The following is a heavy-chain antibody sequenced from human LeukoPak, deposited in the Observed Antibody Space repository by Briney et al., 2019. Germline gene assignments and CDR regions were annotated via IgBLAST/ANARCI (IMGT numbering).Heavy chain of an antibody. D-gene: IGHD2-15*01. CDR1: GGTFSSYA. CDR2: IIPIFGTA. J-gene: IGHJ5*02. CDR3: ARDVGFPGNWFDP. Sequence: ASVKVSCKASGGTFSSYAISWVRQAPGQGLEWMGGIIPIFGTANYAQKFQGRVTITTDESTSTAYMELSNLRSEDTAVYYCARDVGFPGNWFDPWGQGTLVTVSS. V-gene: IGHV1-69*05.